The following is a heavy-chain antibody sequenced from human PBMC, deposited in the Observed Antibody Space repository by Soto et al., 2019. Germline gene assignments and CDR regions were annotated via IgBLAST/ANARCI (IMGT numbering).Heavy chain of an antibody. J-gene: IGHJ4*02. D-gene: IGHD3-10*01. CDR3: ARQDFEPGAFDY. CDR1: GFSFSSFN. V-gene: IGHV3-21*01. Sequence: VQLVESGGGLVKPGGSLRLSCAASGFSFSSFNMNWVRQAPGKGLEWVSSISSSSTYMNYAESVKGRFTISRDNAKNSLYLQMTSLRAEDTAVYYCARQDFEPGAFDYWGQGTLVTVSS. CDR2: ISSSSTYM.